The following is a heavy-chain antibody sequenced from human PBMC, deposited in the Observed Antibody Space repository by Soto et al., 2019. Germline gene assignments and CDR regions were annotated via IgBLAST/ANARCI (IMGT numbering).Heavy chain of an antibody. CDR3: AGPYCSGGSCYSDYYYGMDV. J-gene: IGHJ6*02. CDR1: GYTFTSYY. CDR2: INPSGGST. D-gene: IGHD2-15*01. Sequence: ASVKVSCKASGYTFTSYYMHWVRQAPGQGLEWMGIINPSGGSTSYAQKFQGRVTMTRDTSTSTVYMELSSLRSEDTAVYYCAGPYCSGGSCYSDYYYGMDVWGQGXTVTVYS. V-gene: IGHV1-46*01.